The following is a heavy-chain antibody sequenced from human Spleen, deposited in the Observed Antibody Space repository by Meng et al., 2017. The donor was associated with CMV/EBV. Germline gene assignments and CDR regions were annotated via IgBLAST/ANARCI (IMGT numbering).Heavy chain of an antibody. CDR3: ARGDYYDSNSSPVALDV. J-gene: IGHJ3*01. Sequence: SQTLSLTCAVYGGSFSGYYWSWIRQPPGKGLEWIGEINHSGSTNYNPSLKSRVTMSMDTSNHQFSLMLSSVTAADTAVYYCARGDYYDSNSSPVALDVWGRGARVTVSS. V-gene: IGHV4-34*01. D-gene: IGHD3-3*01. CDR2: INHSGST. CDR1: GGSFSGYY.